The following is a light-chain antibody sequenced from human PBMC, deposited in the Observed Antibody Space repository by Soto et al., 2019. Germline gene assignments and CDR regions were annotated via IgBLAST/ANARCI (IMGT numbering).Light chain of an antibody. J-gene: IGLJ1*01. CDR1: SSKIGAGYD. V-gene: IGLV1-40*01. CDR2: GNS. Sequence: QSFLTQPPSVSGAPGQRVTISCTGSSSKIGAGYDVHWYQQLPGTAPKLLIYGNSNRPSGVPDRFSGSKSGTSASLAITGLQAEDEADYYCQSYDSSLSGSYVFGTGTKVTVL. CDR3: QSYDSSLSGSYV.